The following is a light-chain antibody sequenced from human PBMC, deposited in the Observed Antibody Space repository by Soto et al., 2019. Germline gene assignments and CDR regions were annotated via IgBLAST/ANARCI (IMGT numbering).Light chain of an antibody. V-gene: IGLV2-14*03. CDR1: SRDVGGYNY. Sequence: ALTQPAPVSGSPGQSITISCTGTSRDVGGYNYVSWYQQHPGKAPKLMIYDVSNRPSGVSNRFSGFKSGNTASLTISGLHAEDEADYYCSSYTTSSTYVFGTGTKVTVL. CDR3: SSYTTSSTYV. J-gene: IGLJ1*01. CDR2: DVS.